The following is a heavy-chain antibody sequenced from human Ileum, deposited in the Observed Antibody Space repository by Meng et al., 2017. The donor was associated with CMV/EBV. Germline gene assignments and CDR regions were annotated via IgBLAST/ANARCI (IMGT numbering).Heavy chain of an antibody. V-gene: IGHV4-4*07. J-gene: IGHJ4*02. D-gene: IGHD3-16*01. Sequence: GELQGPVPGLVKPSETLSLTCTVSGDSIPSFYWSWIRQPAGKALEWIGRIYHGGSTNYNPSLKSRVTLSVDTSKNQFSMRLTSVTAADTAVYYCARGPGGFGDFNFDYWGQGTLVTVSS. CDR3: ARGPGGFGDFNFDY. CDR1: GDSIPSFY. CDR2: IYHGGST.